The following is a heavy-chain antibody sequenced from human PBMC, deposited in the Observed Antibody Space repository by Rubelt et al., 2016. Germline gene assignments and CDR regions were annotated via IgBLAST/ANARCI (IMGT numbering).Heavy chain of an antibody. D-gene: IGHD2-2*01. CDR2: ISAYNGNT. V-gene: IGHV1-18*01. J-gene: IGHJ6*02. CDR3: VYELGYCSSTSCPTYYYYGMDV. Sequence: FTSYGISWVRQAPGQGLEWMGWISAYNGNTNYAQKLQGRVTMTTDTSTSTAYMELRSLRSDDTAVYYCVYELGYCSSTSCPTYYYYGMDVWGQGTTVTVSS. CDR1: FTSYG.